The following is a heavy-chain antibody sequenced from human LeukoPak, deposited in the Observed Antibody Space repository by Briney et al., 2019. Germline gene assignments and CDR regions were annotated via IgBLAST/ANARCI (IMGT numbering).Heavy chain of an antibody. CDR2: ISSSSSYI. CDR3: AKDRGESPFYFDY. V-gene: IGHV3-21*04. D-gene: IGHD3-16*01. Sequence: GGSLRLSCAASGFTFSSYSMNWVRQAPGKGLEWVSSISSSSSYIYYADSVKGRFTISRDNAKNSLYLQMNSLRAEDTAVYYCAKDRGESPFYFDYWGQGTLVTVSS. J-gene: IGHJ4*02. CDR1: GFTFSSYS.